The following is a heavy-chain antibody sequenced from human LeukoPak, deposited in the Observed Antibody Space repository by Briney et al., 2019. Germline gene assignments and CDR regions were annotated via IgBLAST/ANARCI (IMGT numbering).Heavy chain of an antibody. CDR3: ARRSSSGIPVSYAFDI. J-gene: IGHJ3*02. CDR2: IYYSGST. V-gene: IGHV4-39*01. D-gene: IGHD3-22*01. CDR1: GGSISGSSYY. Sequence: SETLSLTCTVSGGSISGSSYYWGWIRQPPGKGLEWIGSIYYSGSTYYNPFLKSRVTISVDTSKNQFSLKLSSVTAADTAVYYCARRSSSGIPVSYAFDIWGQGTMVPVSS.